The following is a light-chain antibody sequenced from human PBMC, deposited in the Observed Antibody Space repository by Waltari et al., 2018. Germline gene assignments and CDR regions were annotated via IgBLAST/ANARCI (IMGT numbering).Light chain of an antibody. J-gene: IGKJ1*01. CDR2: AAS. Sequence: DIQMTQSPSSLSASVGDRVTVTCRASLDINKELSWFQQKPGKAPTLLIYAASILQPGVSSRFSASGSGTDFTLTISSLQPEDFATYFCQQDYSTPWTFGQGTRVEVK. CDR1: LDINKE. CDR3: QQDYSTPWT. V-gene: IGKV1-27*01.